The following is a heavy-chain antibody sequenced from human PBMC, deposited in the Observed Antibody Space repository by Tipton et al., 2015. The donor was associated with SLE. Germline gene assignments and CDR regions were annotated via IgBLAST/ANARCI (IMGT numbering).Heavy chain of an antibody. CDR2: IYTSGST. CDR3: ASGLGGRSQPWVPSH. V-gene: IGHV4-4*09. Sequence: TLSLTCTVSGGSISSYYWSWIRQPPGKGLEWIGYIYTSGSTNYNPSLKSRVTISVDTSKNQFSLKLSSVTAADTAVYYCASGLGGRSQPWVPSHWGQGTLVTVSS. J-gene: IGHJ4*02. D-gene: IGHD2-15*01. CDR1: GGSISSYY.